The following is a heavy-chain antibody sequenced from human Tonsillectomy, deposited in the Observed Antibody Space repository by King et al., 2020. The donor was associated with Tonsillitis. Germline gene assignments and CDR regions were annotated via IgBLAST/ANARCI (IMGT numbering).Heavy chain of an antibody. Sequence: GVRGGPGKGREWGAAMSRSGVYRDYADSLKGRFTISRDTAKNSLYLQMNSLTAEDTAVYYCARALVSSGLASWGQGTLVTVSS. J-gene: IGHJ4*02. CDR2: MSRSGVYR. V-gene: IGHV3-21*01. D-gene: IGHD6-19*01. CDR3: ARALVSSGLAS.